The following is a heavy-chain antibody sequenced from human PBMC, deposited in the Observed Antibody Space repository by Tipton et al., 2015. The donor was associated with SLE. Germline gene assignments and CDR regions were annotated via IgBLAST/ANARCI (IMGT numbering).Heavy chain of an antibody. CDR2: INHSGST. CDR3: ARWYYDFLSGSKRFDP. J-gene: IGHJ5*02. Sequence: LRLSCAVYGGSFSAYYWSWIRQPPGKGLEWIGEINHSGSTNYNPSLKSRVTISVDTSKNQFSLKLSPVTAADTAVYYCARWYYDFLSGSKRFDPWGQGILVTVSS. CDR1: GGSFSAYY. D-gene: IGHD3-3*01. V-gene: IGHV4-34*01.